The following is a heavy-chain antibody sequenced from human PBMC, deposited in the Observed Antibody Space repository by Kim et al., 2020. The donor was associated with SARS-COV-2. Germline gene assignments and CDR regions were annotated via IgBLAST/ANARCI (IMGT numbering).Heavy chain of an antibody. CDR3: ARGGDSLAYNWFDP. CDR1: GYTFTSYA. CDR2: INTNTGNP. V-gene: IGHV7-4-1*02. D-gene: IGHD2-21*02. Sequence: ASVKVSCKASGYTFTSYAMNWVRQAPGQGLEWMGWINTNTGNPTYAQGFTGRFVFSLHTSVSTAYLQISSLKAEDTAVYYCARGGDSLAYNWFDPWGQGTLVTVSS. J-gene: IGHJ5*02.